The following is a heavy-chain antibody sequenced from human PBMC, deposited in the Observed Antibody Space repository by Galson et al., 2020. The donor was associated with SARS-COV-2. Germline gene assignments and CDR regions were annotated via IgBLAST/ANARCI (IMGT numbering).Heavy chain of an antibody. J-gene: IGHJ6*02. CDR3: ARVPAAGYYDYGMDV. V-gene: IGHV4-61*02. Sequence: SETLSLTCTVSGGSISSGSYYWSWIRQPAGKGLEWIGRIYTSGSTNYNPSLKSRVTISVDTSKNQFSLKLSSVTAADTAVYYCARVPAAGYYDYGMDVWGQGTTVTVSS. CDR2: IYTSGST. CDR1: GGSISSGSYY. D-gene: IGHD6-13*01.